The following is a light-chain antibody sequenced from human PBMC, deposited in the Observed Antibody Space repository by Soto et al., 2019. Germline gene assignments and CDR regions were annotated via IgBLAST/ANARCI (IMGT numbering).Light chain of an antibody. CDR3: QSFDSGLSAWV. Sequence: QSALTQPPSVSGAPGQRVTISCTGSSSNIGAGYDVHWYQQLPGTAPKLLIFGSTNRPSGVPDRFSGSKSGTSASLAITGLQAEDEADYYCQSFDSGLSAWVFGGGTKLTVL. V-gene: IGLV1-40*01. J-gene: IGLJ3*02. CDR2: GST. CDR1: SSNIGAGYD.